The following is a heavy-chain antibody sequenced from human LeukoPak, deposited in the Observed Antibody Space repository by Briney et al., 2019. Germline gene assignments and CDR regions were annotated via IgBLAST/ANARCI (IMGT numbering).Heavy chain of an antibody. V-gene: IGHV4-34*01. CDR1: GFTFSSYA. D-gene: IGHD1-14*01. CDR2: INHSGST. J-gene: IGHJ4*02. CDR3: AREGDLEKNLDY. Sequence: GSLRLSCAASGFTFSSYAMHWVRQPPGKGLEWIGEINHSGSTNYNPSLKSRVTISVDTSKNQFSLKLSSVTAADTAVYYCAREGDLEKNLDYWGQGTLVTVSS.